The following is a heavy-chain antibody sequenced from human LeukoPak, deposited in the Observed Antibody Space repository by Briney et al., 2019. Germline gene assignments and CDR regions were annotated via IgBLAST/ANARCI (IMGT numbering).Heavy chain of an antibody. CDR3: AKDQVREPHGDYYYYGMDV. CDR2: ISYDGSNK. J-gene: IGHJ6*02. D-gene: IGHD3-10*01. V-gene: IGHV3-30*18. Sequence: PGGSLRLSCAASGFTFSSYGMHWVRQAPGKGLERVAVISYDGSNKYYADSVKGRFTISRDNSKNTLYLQMNSLRAEDTAVYYCAKDQVREPHGDYYYYGMDVWGQGTTVTVSS. CDR1: GFTFSSYG.